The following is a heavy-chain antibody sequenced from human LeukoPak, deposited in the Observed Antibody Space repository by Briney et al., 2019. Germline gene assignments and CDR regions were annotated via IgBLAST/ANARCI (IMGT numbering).Heavy chain of an antibody. CDR3: AKGYSSVWYSHFDY. V-gene: IGHV3-23*01. D-gene: IGHD6-19*01. J-gene: IGHJ4*02. Sequence: GGSLRLSCAASGFTFSSYAMSWARQAPGKGLQWVSAIIPSGGSTYYADSVKGRFTISRDNSKNTLYLQMNSLRAEDTAVYYCAKGYSSVWYSHFDYWGQGTLVTVSS. CDR2: IIPSGGST. CDR1: GFTFSSYA.